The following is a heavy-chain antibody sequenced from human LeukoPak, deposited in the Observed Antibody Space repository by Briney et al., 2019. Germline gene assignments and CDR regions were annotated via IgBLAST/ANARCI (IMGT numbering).Heavy chain of an antibody. CDR2: IDAGGVNT. J-gene: IGHJ5*02. V-gene: IGHV3-23*01. Sequence: PGGSLRLSCAASRFTFSGYAMYWVRRAPGKGLEWVSCIDAGGVNTYYADSVTGRFTISRDNSKNTLYLQMNSLRAEDTAVYYCAKGSGSGWYGWFDPWGQGTLVTVSS. D-gene: IGHD6-19*01. CDR1: RFTFSGYA. CDR3: AKGSGSGWYGWFDP.